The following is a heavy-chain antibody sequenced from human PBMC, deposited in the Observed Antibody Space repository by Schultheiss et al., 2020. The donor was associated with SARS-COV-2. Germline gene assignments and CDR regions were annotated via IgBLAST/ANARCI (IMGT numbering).Heavy chain of an antibody. CDR3: ARGDIHYYYGMDV. CDR1: GGAISSYY. D-gene: IGHD2-15*01. CDR2: VYYRGST. V-gene: IGHV4-59*08. J-gene: IGHJ6*02. Sequence: SQTLSLTCTVSGGAISSYYWSWIRQPPGKGLEWIGYVYYRGSTNYKPSLRSRVTISVDRSKNQFSLKLYSVTAADTAVYYCARGDIHYYYGMDVWGQGTMVTVSS.